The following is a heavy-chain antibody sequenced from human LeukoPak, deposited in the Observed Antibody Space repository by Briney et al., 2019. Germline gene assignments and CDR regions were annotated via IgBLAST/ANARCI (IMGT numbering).Heavy chain of an antibody. D-gene: IGHD6-13*01. J-gene: IGHJ4*02. Sequence: GGSLRLSCAASGFTFSSYSMNWVRQAPGKGLEWVSSISSSSSYIYYADSVKGRFTISRDNAKNSLYLQMNSLRAEDTAVYYCARDLSSWAPAPGYWGQGTLVTVSS. CDR1: GFTFSSYS. CDR2: ISSSSSYI. V-gene: IGHV3-21*01. CDR3: ARDLSSWAPAPGY.